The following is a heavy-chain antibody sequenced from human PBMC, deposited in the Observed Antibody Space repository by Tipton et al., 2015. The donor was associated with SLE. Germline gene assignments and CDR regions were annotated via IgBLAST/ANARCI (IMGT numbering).Heavy chain of an antibody. J-gene: IGHJ4*02. CDR1: GGPISSSGYY. Sequence: LRLSCTVSGGPISSSGYYWGWIRRPPGKGLEWIGSTNYDSGSTHYNPSLMSRVTISVDTSKNQFSLKLSSVTAADTAVYYCARGGAHGGGVALGYWSQGTLVTVSS. V-gene: IGHV4-39*07. D-gene: IGHD3-3*01. CDR2: TNYDSGST. CDR3: ARGGAHGGGVALGY.